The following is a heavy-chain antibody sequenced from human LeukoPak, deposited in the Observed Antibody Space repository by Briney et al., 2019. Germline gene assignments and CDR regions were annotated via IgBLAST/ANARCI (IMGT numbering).Heavy chain of an antibody. CDR1: GGSISSGSYY. CDR2: IYTSGST. Sequence: SETLSLTCTVSGGSISSGSYYWSWIRQPAGKGLEWIGRIYTSGSTNYNPSLKSRVTISVDTSKNQFSLKLSSVTAADTAVYYCARVSGITMIVVVQSDGFDIWGQGTMVSVSS. J-gene: IGHJ3*02. CDR3: ARVSGITMIVVVQSDGFDI. D-gene: IGHD3-22*01. V-gene: IGHV4-61*02.